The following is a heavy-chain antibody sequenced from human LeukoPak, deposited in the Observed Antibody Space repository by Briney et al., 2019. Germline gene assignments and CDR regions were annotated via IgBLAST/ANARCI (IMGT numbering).Heavy chain of an antibody. J-gene: IGHJ4*02. CDR3: AKELDTMFFDY. V-gene: IGHV3-43*01. CDR1: GFNFDRYT. CDR2: AGWAGGTT. Sequence: GGSLRLSCATSGFNFDRYTIHWVRQAPGKGLEWVSLAGWAGGTTFYSDSVKGRFTISRDSGRKSVYLQMNSLTTDDTAFYFCAKELDTMFFDYWGQGALVTVSS. D-gene: IGHD3-10*02.